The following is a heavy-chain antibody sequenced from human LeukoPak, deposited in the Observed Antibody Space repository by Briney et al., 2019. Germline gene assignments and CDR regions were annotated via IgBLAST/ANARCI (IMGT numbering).Heavy chain of an antibody. D-gene: IGHD1-26*01. CDR3: AKWSGSYSPNYYYMDV. Sequence: GGSLRLSCAASGFTFSSYGMHWARRAPGKGLEWVAVIWYDGSNKYYADSVKGRFTISRDNSKNTLYLQMNSLRAEDTAVYYCAKWSGSYSPNYYYMDVWGKGTTVTVSS. CDR1: GFTFSSYG. CDR2: IWYDGSNK. J-gene: IGHJ6*03. V-gene: IGHV3-33*06.